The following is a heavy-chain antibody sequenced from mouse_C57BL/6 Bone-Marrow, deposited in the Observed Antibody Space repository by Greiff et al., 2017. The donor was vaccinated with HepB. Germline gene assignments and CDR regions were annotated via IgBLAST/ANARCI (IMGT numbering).Heavy chain of an antibody. CDR3: ARGDTAQATGCYFDY. CDR2: IYPRSGNT. J-gene: IGHJ2*01. D-gene: IGHD3-2*02. Sequence: VKLMESGAELARPGASVKLSCKASGYTFTSYGISWVKQRTGQGLEWIGEIYPRSGNTYYNEKFKGKATLTADKSSSTAYMELRSLTSEDSAVYFCARGDTAQATGCYFDYWGQGTTLTVSS. CDR1: GYTFTSYG. V-gene: IGHV1-81*01.